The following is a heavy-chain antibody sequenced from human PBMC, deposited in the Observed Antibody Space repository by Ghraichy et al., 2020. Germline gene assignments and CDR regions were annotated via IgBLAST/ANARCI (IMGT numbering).Heavy chain of an antibody. CDR3: ARHNRGYYDILTGYYGPPSYWYFDL. CDR2: IYYSGST. V-gene: IGHV4-39*01. Sequence: SQTLSLTCTVSGGSISSSSYYWGWIRQPPGKGLEWIGSIYYSGSTYYNPSLKSRVTISVDTSKNQFSLKLSSVTAADTAVYYCARHNRGYYDILTGYYGPPSYWYFDLWGRGTLVTVSS. J-gene: IGHJ2*01. D-gene: IGHD3-9*01. CDR1: GGSISSSSYY.